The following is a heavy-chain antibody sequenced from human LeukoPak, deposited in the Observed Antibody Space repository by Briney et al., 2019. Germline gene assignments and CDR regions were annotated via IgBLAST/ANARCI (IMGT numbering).Heavy chain of an antibody. Sequence: SETLSLTCTLSGGSISSYYWSWIRQPPGKGLEWIGYIYTSGSTNYNPSLKSRVTISVDTSKNQFSLKLSSVTAADTAVYYCARQTRSGSYPLDYWGQGTLVTVSS. J-gene: IGHJ4*02. CDR1: GGSISSYY. CDR2: IYTSGST. V-gene: IGHV4-4*09. D-gene: IGHD1-26*01. CDR3: ARQTRSGSYPLDY.